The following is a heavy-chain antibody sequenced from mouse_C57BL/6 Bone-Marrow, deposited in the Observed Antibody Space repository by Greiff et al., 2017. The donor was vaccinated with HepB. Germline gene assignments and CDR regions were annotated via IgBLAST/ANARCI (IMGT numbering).Heavy chain of an antibody. CDR3: TKFPIYYYGSSSWFAY. D-gene: IGHD1-1*01. Sequence: VQLQQSGAELVRPGASVKLSCTASGFNIKDDYMHWVKQRPEQGLEWIGWIDPENGDTEYASKFQGKATITADTSSNTAYLQLSSLTSEDTAVYYCTKFPIYYYGSSSWFAYWGQGTLVTVSA. J-gene: IGHJ3*01. CDR2: IDPENGDT. CDR1: GFNIKDDY. V-gene: IGHV14-4*01.